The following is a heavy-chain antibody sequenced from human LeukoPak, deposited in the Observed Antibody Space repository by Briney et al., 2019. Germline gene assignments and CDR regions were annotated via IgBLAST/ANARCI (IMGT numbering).Heavy chain of an antibody. V-gene: IGHV1-69*05. D-gene: IGHD6-6*01. CDR2: IIPILRTA. Sequence: SVKVSCKASGGTFSSYAISWVRQAPGQGLEWMGGIIPILRTANYAQKLQGRVMITTDESTTTAYMELSSLRSEDTAVYYCARGPSIATWFDPWGQGTLVTVSS. CDR1: GGTFSSYA. CDR3: ARGPSIATWFDP. J-gene: IGHJ5*02.